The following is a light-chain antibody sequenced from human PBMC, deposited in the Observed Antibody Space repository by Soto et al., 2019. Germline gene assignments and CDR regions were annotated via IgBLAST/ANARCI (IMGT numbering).Light chain of an antibody. CDR2: DAS. Sequence: QSVLTQPRSVSASPGQSVTISCTGTSSNVGDYNYVSWYQQNPGKAPKLMIYDASKRPSGVPDRFSGSKSGNAASLTISGLQADDEADYYCCSYAADYSVVFGGGTKLTVL. J-gene: IGLJ2*01. CDR1: SSNVGDYNY. V-gene: IGLV2-11*01. CDR3: CSYAADYSVV.